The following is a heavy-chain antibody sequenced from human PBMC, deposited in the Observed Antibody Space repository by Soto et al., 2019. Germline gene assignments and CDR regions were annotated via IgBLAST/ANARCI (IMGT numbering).Heavy chain of an antibody. D-gene: IGHD5-12*01. CDR3: AKAGWLAYYFDY. Sequence: GGSLRLSCAASGFTFSSYAMSWVRQAPGKGLEWVSALSGSAGSTYYADSVKGRFTISRDNSKNTLYLQMNSLRAEDTAVYYCAKAGWLAYYFDYWGQGTLVTVSS. CDR2: LSGSAGST. J-gene: IGHJ4*02. CDR1: GFTFSSYA. V-gene: IGHV3-23*01.